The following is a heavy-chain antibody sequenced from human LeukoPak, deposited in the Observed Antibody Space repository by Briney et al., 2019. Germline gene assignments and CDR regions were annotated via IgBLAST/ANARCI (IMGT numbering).Heavy chain of an antibody. CDR3: ARGTRWLQRIFDY. D-gene: IGHD5-24*01. CDR2: IYYSGST. Sequence: SETLSLTCTVSGGSISSSSYYWSWIRQPPGKGLEWIGYIYYSGSTNYNPSLKSRVTISVDTSKNQFSLKLSSVTAADTAVYYCARGTRWLQRIFDYWGQGTLVTVSS. CDR1: GGSISSSSYY. J-gene: IGHJ4*02. V-gene: IGHV4-61*01.